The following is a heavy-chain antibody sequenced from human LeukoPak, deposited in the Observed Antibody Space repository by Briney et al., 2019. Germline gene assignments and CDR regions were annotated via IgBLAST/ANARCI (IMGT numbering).Heavy chain of an antibody. CDR3: ARALGGRKGFDY. CDR1: GFTFSTYW. V-gene: IGHV3-21*01. CDR2: SSSSSSYI. D-gene: IGHD2-15*01. Sequence: PGGSLRLSCAASGFTFSTYWMSWVRQAPGKGLEWVSSSSSSSSYIYYADSVKGRFTISRDNAKNSLYLQMNSLRAEDTAVYYCARALGGRKGFDYWGQGTLVTVSS. J-gene: IGHJ4*02.